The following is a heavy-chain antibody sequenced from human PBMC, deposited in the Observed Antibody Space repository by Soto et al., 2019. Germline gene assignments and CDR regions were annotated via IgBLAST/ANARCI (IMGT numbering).Heavy chain of an antibody. V-gene: IGHV1-69*01. D-gene: IGHD2-2*01. Sequence: QVQLVQSGAEVKKPGSSVKVSCKSSGGTFSSYAISWVRQAPGQGLEWRGGIIPISDTTNYAQKFQGRVTIIADESTSTAYMELGSLRSEDTAVYYCARSQGSSTSLEIYYYYYYGMDVWCQGTTVTVSS. CDR3: ARSQGSSTSLEIYYYYYYGMDV. CDR2: IIPISDTT. CDR1: GGTFSSYA. J-gene: IGHJ6*02.